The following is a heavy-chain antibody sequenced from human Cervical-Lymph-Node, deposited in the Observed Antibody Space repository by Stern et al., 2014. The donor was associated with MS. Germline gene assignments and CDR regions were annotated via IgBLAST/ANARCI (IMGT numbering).Heavy chain of an antibody. Sequence: VQLQESGPGLVKPSPTLSLSCTVSGGSISSGGYYWSWIGQNPGNGLEGVGYLDYNGATSDKPSLKSRAIISLETTNAECSLKLTSVTAADSAKYFCTRLDVTVEGFDPWGKGTLVTVSS. J-gene: IGHJ5*02. CDR3: TRLDVTVEGFDP. CDR1: GGSISSGGYY. D-gene: IGHD3-9*01. CDR2: LDYNGAT. V-gene: IGHV4-31*03.